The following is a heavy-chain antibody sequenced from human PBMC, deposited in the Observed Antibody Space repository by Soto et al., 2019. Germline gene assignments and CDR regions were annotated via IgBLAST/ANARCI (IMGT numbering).Heavy chain of an antibody. CDR1: GGSISSGGYY. Sequence: QVQLQESGPGLVKPSQTLSLTCTVSGGSISSGGYYWSWIRQHPGKGLEWIGYIYYSGSTYYNPSLKRRVTISVDTSKNQFSLKLSSVTAADTAVYYCARDWDVGGYGGYYYYGMDVWGQGTTVTVSS. D-gene: IGHD3-22*01. CDR3: ARDWDVGGYGGYYYYGMDV. CDR2: IYYSGST. J-gene: IGHJ6*02. V-gene: IGHV4-31*03.